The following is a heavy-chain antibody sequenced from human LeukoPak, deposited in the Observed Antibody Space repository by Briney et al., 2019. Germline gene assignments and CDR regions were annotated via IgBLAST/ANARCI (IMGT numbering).Heavy chain of an antibody. CDR3: ARGEYCSGGSCYPGDY. Sequence: GASLKISCRRFGYSFATYWFGWVRQMPDKGLEWLGVIYPGDSDSRYSPSLQGEVTISAEKSISTAYLQWSSLNASDTAMYYCARGEYCSGGSCYPGDYWGQGTLVTVSS. D-gene: IGHD2-15*01. J-gene: IGHJ4*02. CDR1: GYSFATYW. CDR2: IYPGDSDS. V-gene: IGHV5-51*03.